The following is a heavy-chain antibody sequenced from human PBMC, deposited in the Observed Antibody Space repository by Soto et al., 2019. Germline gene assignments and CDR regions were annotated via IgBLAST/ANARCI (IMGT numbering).Heavy chain of an antibody. CDR3: ARSQRGRTAFTFDY. CDR1: GDSVGNENYY. D-gene: IGHD1-26*01. Sequence: QVQLQESGPGLVTPSETLSLTCTVSGDSVGNENYYWAWIRQSPGKGLEWIGYIYYSGTTNYNSHLKSRVTLSVDTSSNQFSLSLTSLTAADTAVYFCARSQRGRTAFTFDYWGQGVLVTVSS. V-gene: IGHV4-61*01. CDR2: IYYSGTT. J-gene: IGHJ4*02.